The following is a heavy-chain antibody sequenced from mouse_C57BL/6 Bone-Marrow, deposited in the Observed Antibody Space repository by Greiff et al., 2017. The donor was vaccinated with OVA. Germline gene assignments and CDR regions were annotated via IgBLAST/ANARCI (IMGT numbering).Heavy chain of an antibody. D-gene: IGHD1-1*01. CDR2: INPNNGGT. CDR3: ARNYCSSYLFAY. CDR1: GYTFTDYH. Sequence: EVQLQQSGPELVKPGASVKMSCKASGYTFTDYHMHWVKQSHGKSLEWIGYINPNNGGTSYNQKFKGKATLTVNKSSSTAYMELRSLTSEDSAVYYCARNYCSSYLFAYWGQGTLVTVSA. V-gene: IGHV1-22*01. J-gene: IGHJ3*01.